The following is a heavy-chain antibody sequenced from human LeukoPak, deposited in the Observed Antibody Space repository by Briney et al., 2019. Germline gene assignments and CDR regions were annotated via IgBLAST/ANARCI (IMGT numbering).Heavy chain of an antibody. V-gene: IGHV1-2*02. CDR3: ARALFYGDYVFALDI. Sequence: GASVKVSCKASGYTFTGYYMHWVRQAPGQGLEWMGWINPSSGGTNYAQKFQGRVTMTRDTSISTAYMELSRLRSDDTAVYYCARALFYGDYVFALDIWGQGTMVTVSS. CDR2: INPSSGGT. J-gene: IGHJ3*02. D-gene: IGHD4-17*01. CDR1: GYTFTGYY.